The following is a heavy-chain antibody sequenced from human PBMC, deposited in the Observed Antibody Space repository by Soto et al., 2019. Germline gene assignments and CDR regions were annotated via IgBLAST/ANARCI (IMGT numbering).Heavy chain of an antibody. J-gene: IGHJ5*02. CDR2: IYYSGST. Sequence: SETLSLTCTVSGGSISSSSYYWGWIRQPPGKGLEWIGSIYYSGSTDYNPSLKSRVTISLDTSKNQFSLKLSSVTAADTAVYSCARHNNYYERSGSPWWFDPWGQGTLVTVSS. CDR3: ARHNNYYERSGSPWWFDP. CDR1: GGSISSSSYY. V-gene: IGHV4-39*01. D-gene: IGHD3-22*01.